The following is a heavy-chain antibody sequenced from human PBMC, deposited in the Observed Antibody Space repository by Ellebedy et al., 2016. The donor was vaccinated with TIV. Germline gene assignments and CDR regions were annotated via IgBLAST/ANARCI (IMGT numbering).Heavy chain of an antibody. V-gene: IGHV4-59*01. CDR2: IYYSGST. CDR1: GGSISSYY. Sequence: SETLSLTXTVSGGSISSYYWSWIRQPPGKGLEWIGYIYYSGSTNYNPSLKSRVTISVDTSKNQFSLKLRSVTAADTAVYYCARDVSYDSSGYYAHYFDYWGQGTLVTVSS. D-gene: IGHD3-22*01. J-gene: IGHJ4*02. CDR3: ARDVSYDSSGYYAHYFDY.